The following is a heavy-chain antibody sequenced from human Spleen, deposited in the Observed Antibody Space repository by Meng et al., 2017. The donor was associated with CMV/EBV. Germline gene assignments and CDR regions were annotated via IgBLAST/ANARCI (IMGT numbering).Heavy chain of an antibody. J-gene: IGHJ4*02. CDR1: GFTFSSYA. D-gene: IGHD6-13*01. CDR3: AKALAAAGPFDF. V-gene: IGHV3-23*03. CDR2: IYSGGSST. Sequence: GESLKISCAASGFTFSSYAMSWVRQASGKGLEWVSVIYSGGSSTYYADSVKGRFTISRDNSKNTLYLQMNSLRAEDTAVYYCAKALAAAGPFDFWGQGTLVTVSS.